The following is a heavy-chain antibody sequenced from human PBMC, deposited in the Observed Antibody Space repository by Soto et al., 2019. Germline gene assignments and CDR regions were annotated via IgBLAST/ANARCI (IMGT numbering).Heavy chain of an antibody. CDR1: GDSVSSNSAA. CDR2: TYYRSKWYN. CDR3: ASGYYGSGSYYRDYYYYMDV. J-gene: IGHJ6*03. D-gene: IGHD3-10*01. Sequence: KQSPTLSLTCAISGDSVSSNSAAWNWIRQSPSRGLEWLGRTYYRSKWYNDYAVSVKSRITINPDTSKNQFSLQLNSVTPEDTAVYYCASGYYGSGSYYRDYYYYMDVWGKGTTVTVSS. V-gene: IGHV6-1*01.